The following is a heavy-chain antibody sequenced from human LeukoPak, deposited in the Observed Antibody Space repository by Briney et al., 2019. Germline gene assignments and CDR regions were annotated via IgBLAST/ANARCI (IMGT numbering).Heavy chain of an antibody. CDR2: IYISGST. Sequence: SETLSLTCTVSGASINGHCWSGVRQPAGKGLEWIGRIYISGSTNYNSSLQSRVTMSVDTSKNQFSLKLSSVTAADTAVYYCASALNPLTGTYYFEYRGQGTLVTVSS. CDR1: GASINGHC. D-gene: IGHD1-14*01. V-gene: IGHV4-4*07. J-gene: IGHJ4*02. CDR3: ASALNPLTGTYYFEY.